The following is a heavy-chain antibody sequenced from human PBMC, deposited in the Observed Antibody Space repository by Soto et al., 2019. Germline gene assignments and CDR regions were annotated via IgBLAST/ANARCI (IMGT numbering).Heavy chain of an antibody. V-gene: IGHV4-31*03. D-gene: IGHD1-26*01. J-gene: IGHJ6*02. CDR1: GGSISSGGYY. CDR2: IYYSGST. CDR3: ARDKVVGYRYYYGMDV. Sequence: QVQLQESGPGLVKPSQTLSLTCTVSGGSISSGGYYWSWIRQHPGKGLEWIGYIYYSGSTYYNPCLKSRVTISVDTSKNQFSLKLSSVTAADTAVYYCARDKVVGYRYYYGMDVWGQGTTVTVSS.